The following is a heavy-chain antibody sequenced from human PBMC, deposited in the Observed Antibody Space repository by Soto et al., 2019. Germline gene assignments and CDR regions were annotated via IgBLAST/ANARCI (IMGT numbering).Heavy chain of an antibody. CDR2: ISWNSGRP. Sequence: EVQLVESGGGLVQPGRSLRLSCAASGFTFDDYAMHWVRQAPGKGLEWVSGISWNSGRPGYADSVKGRFTISRDNAKNSLYLLMNSLRAEDTALYYCAKDGYNGYDRGNYFDYWGQGTLVTVSS. J-gene: IGHJ4*02. V-gene: IGHV3-9*01. D-gene: IGHD5-12*01. CDR1: GFTFDDYA. CDR3: AKDGYNGYDRGNYFDY.